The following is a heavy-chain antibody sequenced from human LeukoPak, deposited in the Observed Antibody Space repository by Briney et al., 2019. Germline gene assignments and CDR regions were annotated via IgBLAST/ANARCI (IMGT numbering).Heavy chain of an antibody. Sequence: ASVKVSCKASGGTFSSYAISWVRQAPGQGLEWMGWIIPIFGTANYAQKFQGRVTITTDESTSTAYMELSSLRSEDTAVYYCARDRRDGYNYDATLTQNWGQGTLVTVSS. D-gene: IGHD5-24*01. V-gene: IGHV1-69*05. CDR2: IIPIFGTA. J-gene: IGHJ4*02. CDR3: ARDRRDGYNYDATLTQN. CDR1: GGTFSSYA.